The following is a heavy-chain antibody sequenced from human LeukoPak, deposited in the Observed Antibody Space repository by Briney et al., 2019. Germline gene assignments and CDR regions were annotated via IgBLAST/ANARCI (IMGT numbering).Heavy chain of an antibody. CDR3: ARRTHYSNYAFDY. V-gene: IGHV1-2*02. CDR1: GYTFTGYY. D-gene: IGHD4-11*01. Sequence: GASVKVSCKASGYTFTGYYMHWVRQAPGQGLEWMGWINPNSGGTNYAQKFQGRVTMTRDTSISTAYMELSRLRSDDTAVYYCARRTHYSNYAFDYWGQGTLVTVSS. J-gene: IGHJ4*02. CDR2: INPNSGGT.